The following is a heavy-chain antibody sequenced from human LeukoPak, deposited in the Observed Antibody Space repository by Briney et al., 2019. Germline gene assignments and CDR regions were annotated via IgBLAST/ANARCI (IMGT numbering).Heavy chain of an antibody. D-gene: IGHD3-10*01. CDR1: GGSVSSSSHF. CDR2: IYYSGYT. J-gene: IGHJ6*02. CDR3: ARQLNSYGSGSYYRFGGMDV. Sequence: SETLSLTCTVSGGSVSSSSHFWGWIRQPPGKGLEWIATIYYSGYTYYSPSLKSRVIISVDTSKDQFSLKLYSVTAADTAVYYCARQLNSYGSGSYYRFGGMDVWGQGTTVTVSS. V-gene: IGHV4-39*01.